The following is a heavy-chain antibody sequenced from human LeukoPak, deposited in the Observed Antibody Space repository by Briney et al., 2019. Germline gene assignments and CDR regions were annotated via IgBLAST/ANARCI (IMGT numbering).Heavy chain of an antibody. CDR2: IHPGDSDT. CDR3: ARVVVVTATHWYFDL. Sequence: GESLKISCEASGYILPNYWIGWVRQVPGKGLDWMGLIHPGDSDTRYSPSFQGQVTISVDKSITTAYLQWSSLQASDTAIYFCARVVVVTATHWYFDLWGRGSLVTVFS. CDR1: GYILPNYW. V-gene: IGHV5-51*01. D-gene: IGHD2-21*02. J-gene: IGHJ2*01.